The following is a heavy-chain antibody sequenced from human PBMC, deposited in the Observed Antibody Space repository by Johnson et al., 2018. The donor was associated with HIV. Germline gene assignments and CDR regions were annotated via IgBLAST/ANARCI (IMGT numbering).Heavy chain of an antibody. CDR2: TTPSGGGT. J-gene: IGHJ3*02. V-gene: IGHV3-11*04. Sequence: GGLFKPGGSLRLSCAAPGLTFSDYYMSWIRQAPGKGLEWVSATTPSGGGTYYADSVKGRFTISRDNSKNTLFLQMNSLSAEDTAVYYCARENQGYSYRAFDIWGQGTMVTVSS. CDR3: ARENQGYSYRAFDI. D-gene: IGHD5-18*01. CDR1: GLTFSDYY.